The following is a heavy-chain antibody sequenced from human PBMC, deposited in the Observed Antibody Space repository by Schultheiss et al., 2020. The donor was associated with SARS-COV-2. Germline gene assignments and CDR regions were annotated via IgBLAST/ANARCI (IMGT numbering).Heavy chain of an antibody. Sequence: SQTLSLTCTVSGGSISSSSYYWGWIRQHPGKGLEWIGYIYYSGSTYYNPSLKSRVTISVDTSKNQFSLQLSSVTAADTAVYYCANLHMSGPYNWFDPWGQGTLVTVSS. D-gene: IGHD2-21*01. CDR2: IYYSGST. CDR3: ANLHMSGPYNWFDP. CDR1: GGSISSSSYY. J-gene: IGHJ5*02. V-gene: IGHV4-31*03.